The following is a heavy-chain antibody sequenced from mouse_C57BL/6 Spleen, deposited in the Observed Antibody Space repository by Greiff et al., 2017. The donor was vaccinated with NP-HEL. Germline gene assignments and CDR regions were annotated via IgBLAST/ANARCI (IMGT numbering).Heavy chain of an antibody. D-gene: IGHD3-2*02. CDR2: INPNNGGT. Sequence: EVQLQQSGPELVKPGASVKISCKASGYTFTDYYMNWVKQSHGKSLEWIGDINPNNGGTSYNQKFKGKATLTVDKSSSTAYMELRSLTSEDSAVYYCATAVDSSGPDYWGQGTTLTVSS. CDR1: GYTFTDYY. V-gene: IGHV1-26*01. CDR3: ATAVDSSGPDY. J-gene: IGHJ2*01.